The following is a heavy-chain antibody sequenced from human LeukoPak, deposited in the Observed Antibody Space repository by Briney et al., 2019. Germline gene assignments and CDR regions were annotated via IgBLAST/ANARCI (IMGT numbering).Heavy chain of an antibody. V-gene: IGHV1-2*02. CDR1: GYTFTGYY. Sequence: ASVKVSCKASGYTFTGYYMHWVRQAPGQGLEWMGWINPNSGGTNYAQKFQGRVTMTRDTSISTAYMELSRLRSDDTAVYYCARDPMTTGLLLMDAWGQGTTVTVSS. J-gene: IGHJ6*02. D-gene: IGHD4-11*01. CDR3: ARDPMTTGLLLMDA. CDR2: INPNSGGT.